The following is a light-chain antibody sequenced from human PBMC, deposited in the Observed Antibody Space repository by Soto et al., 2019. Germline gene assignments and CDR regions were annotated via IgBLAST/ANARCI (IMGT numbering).Light chain of an antibody. CDR1: SSDVGGYNY. Sequence: SVLTQPASVSGSPGQSITISCTGTSSDVGGYNYVSWYQQHPGKAPKLMIYDISNRPSGVSNRFSGSKSGNTASLTISGLQAGYGAYYYSGSNPPTSPLNYVFGPGPRSPS. J-gene: IGLJ1*01. CDR3: GSNPPTSPLNYV. CDR2: DIS. V-gene: IGLV2-14*01.